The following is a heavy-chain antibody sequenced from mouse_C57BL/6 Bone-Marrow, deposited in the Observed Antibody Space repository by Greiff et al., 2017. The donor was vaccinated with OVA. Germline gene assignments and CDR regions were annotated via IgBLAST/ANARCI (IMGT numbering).Heavy chain of an antibody. Sequence: QVQLQQPGAELVKPGASVKVSCKASGYTFTSYWMHWVKQRPGQGLEWIGRIHPSDSDTNYNQKFKGKATLTVDKSSSTAYMQLSSLTSEDSAVYYCASTQCYGYAMDYWGQGTSVTVSS. CDR1: GYTFTSYW. CDR3: ASTQCYGYAMDY. J-gene: IGHJ4*01. D-gene: IGHD1-1*01. CDR2: IHPSDSDT. V-gene: IGHV1-74*01.